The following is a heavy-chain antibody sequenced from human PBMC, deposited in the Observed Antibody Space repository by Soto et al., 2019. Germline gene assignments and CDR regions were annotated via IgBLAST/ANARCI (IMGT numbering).Heavy chain of an antibody. CDR2: MNPYSGAT. CDR3: ATAKRGTVSLLSA. CDR1: GYTFTGYY. Sequence: GASVKVSCKASGYTFTGYYMHWVRQAPGQGLEWMGWMNPYSGATTYGANYKGRINLTRDTSLSTSYMELIGLRSDDTAVYYCATAKRGTVSLLSAWGQGTLVTVSS. D-gene: IGHD4-4*01. J-gene: IGHJ5*01. V-gene: IGHV1-2*02.